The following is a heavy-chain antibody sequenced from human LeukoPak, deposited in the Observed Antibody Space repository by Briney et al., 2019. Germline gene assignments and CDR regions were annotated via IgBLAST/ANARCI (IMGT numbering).Heavy chain of an antibody. CDR3: ARRRGDFWSDYYAFDS. Sequence: SETLSLTCTVSGGSISSYYWSWIRQPPGKGLEWIWYIYYSGSTEYNPPLTSRVTISLDTSKNQFSLKLSSVTAADTAVYYCARRRGDFWSDYYAFDSWGQGTLVTISS. CDR2: IYYSGST. D-gene: IGHD3-3*01. V-gene: IGHV4-59*08. CDR1: GGSISSYY. J-gene: IGHJ4*02.